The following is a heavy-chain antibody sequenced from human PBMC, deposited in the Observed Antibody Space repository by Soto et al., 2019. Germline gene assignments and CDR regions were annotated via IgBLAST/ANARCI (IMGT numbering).Heavy chain of an antibody. V-gene: IGHV3-30-3*01. CDR1: GFTFSSYA. D-gene: IGHD2-21*02. CDR3: AREGGNCGGDCYEWFDP. CDR2: ISYVGSNK. Sequence: QVQLVESGGGVVQPGRSLRLSCAASGFTFSSYAMHWVRQAPGKGLEWVAVISYVGSNKYYADSVKGRFTISRDNSKNTLYLQMNSRRAEDTAVYYCAREGGNCGGDCYEWFDPWGQGTLVTVSS. J-gene: IGHJ5*02.